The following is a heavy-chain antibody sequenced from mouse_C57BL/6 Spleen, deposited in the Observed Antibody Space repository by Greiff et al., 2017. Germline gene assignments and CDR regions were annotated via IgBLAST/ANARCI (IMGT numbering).Heavy chain of an antibody. D-gene: IGHD3-3*01. CDR1: GYTFTSYW. CDR3: ARGGDGAWFAY. Sequence: QVQLQQSGAELVRPGSSVKLSCKASGYTFTSYWMDWVKQRPGQGLEWIGDIYPSDSDTHYNQKFKDKATLTADKSSITAYMQLSSLTSEDSAVYDCARGGDGAWFAYWGQGTLVTVSA. V-gene: IGHV1-61*01. J-gene: IGHJ3*01. CDR2: IYPSDSDT.